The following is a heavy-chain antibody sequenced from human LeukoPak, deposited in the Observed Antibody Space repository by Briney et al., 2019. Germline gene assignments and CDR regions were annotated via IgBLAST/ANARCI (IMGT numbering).Heavy chain of an antibody. CDR2: IYYSGST. V-gene: IGHV4-59*01. CDR3: ASHDYESSFDY. J-gene: IGHJ4*02. Sequence: PSETLSLTCTVSGGSISSYYWRWIRQPPGKGLEWIGYIYYSGSTNYNPSLKSRVTISVDTSKNQFSLKLSSVTAADTAVYYCASHDYESSFDYWGQGTLVTVSS. CDR1: GGSISSYY. D-gene: IGHD4-17*01.